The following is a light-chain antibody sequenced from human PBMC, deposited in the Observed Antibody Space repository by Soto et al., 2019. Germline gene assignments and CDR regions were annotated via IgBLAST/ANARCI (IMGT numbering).Light chain of an antibody. Sequence: AMHMTQSPSSLSASVGYSVSITCRSSRGIRTDLGWYQQKPGKAPELLISGASNLQGGVSSRFSGSGSATSFTLTISSLQPEDVATYYCLQDYNYPLTFGQGTKVDIK. CDR2: GAS. CDR1: RGIRTD. V-gene: IGKV1-6*02. J-gene: IGKJ1*01. CDR3: LQDYNYPLT.